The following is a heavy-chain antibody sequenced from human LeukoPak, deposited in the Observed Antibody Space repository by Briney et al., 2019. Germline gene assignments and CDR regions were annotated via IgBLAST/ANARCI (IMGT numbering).Heavy chain of an antibody. J-gene: IGHJ3*02. CDR1: GGTFSSYA. CDR3: ARNIWFGESSDAFDI. CDR2: IIPIFGTA. Sequence: ASVKVSCKASGGTFSSYAISWVRQAPGQGLEWMGGIIPIFGTANYAQKFQGRVTITADKSTSTAYMELSSLRSGDTAVYYCARNIWFGESSDAFDIWGQGTMVTVSS. V-gene: IGHV1-69*06. D-gene: IGHD3-10*01.